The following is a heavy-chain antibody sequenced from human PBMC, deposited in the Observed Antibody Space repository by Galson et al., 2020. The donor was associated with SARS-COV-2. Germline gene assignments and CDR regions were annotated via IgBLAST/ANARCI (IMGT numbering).Heavy chain of an antibody. CDR1: GFALSNSA. J-gene: IGHJ4*02. D-gene: IGHD2-15*01. CDR3: ARETDDHTSEWCGY. Sequence: LRLSCAASGFALSNSAMHWVRQAPGKGLEWVAIISYDGTTKYNSDSVKGRFTISRDISKNTLYLQMNSLRPEDTAVYYCARETDDHTSEWCGYWCQGARVSVCS. V-gene: IGHV3-30*04. CDR2: ISYDGTTK.